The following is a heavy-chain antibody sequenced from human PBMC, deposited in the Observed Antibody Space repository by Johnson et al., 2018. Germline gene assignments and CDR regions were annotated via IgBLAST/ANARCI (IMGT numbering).Heavy chain of an antibody. V-gene: IGHV3-7*03. CDR2: IKYDGTEK. CDR3: VCASGITYPYFQK. Sequence: VQLQESGGGLVQPGGSLRVSCAVSGFTFGNYWMSWVRQAPGTGLEWVANIKYDGTEKYYVDSVRGRFTISRDNAKNSLYLQMNNLRAEDTAVDQCVCASGITYPYFQKWGQGSLVTVSS. CDR1: GFTFGNYW. D-gene: IGHD3-10*01. J-gene: IGHJ1*01.